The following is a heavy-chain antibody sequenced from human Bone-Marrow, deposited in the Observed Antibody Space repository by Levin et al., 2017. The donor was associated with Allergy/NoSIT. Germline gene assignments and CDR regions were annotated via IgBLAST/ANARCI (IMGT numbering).Heavy chain of an antibody. CDR2: ISSSGTTI. J-gene: IGHJ6*02. Sequence: GGSLRLSFAASGFTFSGYEMNWVRQAPGKGLEWVSYISSSGTTIYYADSVKGRFTISRDNAKNSLYLQMSSLRAEDTAVYYCAREENLAGYYYGMDVWGQGTTVTVSS. D-gene: IGHD3-3*02. CDR1: GFTFSGYE. V-gene: IGHV3-48*03. CDR3: AREENLAGYYYGMDV.